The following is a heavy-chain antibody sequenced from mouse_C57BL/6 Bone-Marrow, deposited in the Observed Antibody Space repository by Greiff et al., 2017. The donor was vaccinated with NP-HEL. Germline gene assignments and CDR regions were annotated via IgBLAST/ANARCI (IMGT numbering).Heavy chain of an antibody. CDR2: IYPGDGDT. D-gene: IGHD1-1*01. CDR3: ARFPIFYYGSSPFAY. CDR1: GYAFSSYW. J-gene: IGHJ3*01. Sequence: VQLQQSGAELVKPGASVKISCKASGYAFSSYWMNWVKQRPGKGLEWIGQIYPGDGDTNYNGKFKGKATLTADKSSSTAYMQLGSLTSEDSAVYFCARFPIFYYGSSPFAYWGQGTLVTVSA. V-gene: IGHV1-80*01.